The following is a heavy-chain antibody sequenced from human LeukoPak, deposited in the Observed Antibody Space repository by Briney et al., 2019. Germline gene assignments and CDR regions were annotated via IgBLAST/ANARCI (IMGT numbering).Heavy chain of an antibody. CDR3: VKDSRGYYDAT. D-gene: IGHD3-22*01. Sequence: PGGSLRLSCSASGFTFSSYAVHWVRQAPGKGLEYVSAISSNGGSTYYADSVKGRFTISRDNSKNTLYLQMSSLRAEDTAVYYCVKDSRGYYDATWGQGTLVTVSS. J-gene: IGHJ5*02. CDR2: ISSNGGST. V-gene: IGHV3-64D*06. CDR1: GFTFSSYA.